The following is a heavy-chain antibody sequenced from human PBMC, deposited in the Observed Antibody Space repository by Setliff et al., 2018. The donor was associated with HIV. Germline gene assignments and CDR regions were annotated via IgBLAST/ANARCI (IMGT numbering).Heavy chain of an antibody. D-gene: IGHD6-19*01. Sequence: ASVKVSCKASGYTFTGYYMHWVRQAPGQGLEWMGWINPNSGGTTYAQKFQGRVTMTRDTSISTAYMEVSRLRSDDTAVYYCARLPYSSGWYLDYWGQGTLVTSPQ. J-gene: IGHJ4*02. CDR2: INPNSGGT. CDR1: GYTFTGYY. V-gene: IGHV1-2*02. CDR3: ARLPYSSGWYLDY.